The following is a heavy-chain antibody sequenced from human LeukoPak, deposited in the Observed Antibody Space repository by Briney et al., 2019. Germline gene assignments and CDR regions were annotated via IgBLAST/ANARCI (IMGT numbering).Heavy chain of an antibody. Sequence: PGGSLRLSCAASGFTFSFYSMNWVRQAPGKGLEWVSSISSSSAYIYYADSVKGQFTISRDNAKNSLYLQMNSLTATDTAVYYCARGKAGYSYFDYWGQGTLVTVSS. CDR1: GFTFSFYS. D-gene: IGHD5-18*01. V-gene: IGHV3-21*01. CDR2: ISSSSAYI. CDR3: ARGKAGYSYFDY. J-gene: IGHJ4*02.